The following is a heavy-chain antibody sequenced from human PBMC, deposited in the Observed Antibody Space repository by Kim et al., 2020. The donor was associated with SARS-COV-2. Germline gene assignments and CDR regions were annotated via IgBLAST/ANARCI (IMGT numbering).Heavy chain of an antibody. D-gene: IGHD3-9*01. CDR2: ISGGGGST. CDR3: AKEVQQYDPLTGLEN. J-gene: IGHJ4*02. Sequence: GGSLRLSCAASGFTFNSYTMNWVRQAPGKGLEWVSAISGGGGSTYYADSVKGRFTISRDNSKNTLYLQMNSLRAEDTAVYYCAKEVQQYDPLTGLENWGQGTLVPVSS. CDR1: GFTFNSYT. V-gene: IGHV3-23*01.